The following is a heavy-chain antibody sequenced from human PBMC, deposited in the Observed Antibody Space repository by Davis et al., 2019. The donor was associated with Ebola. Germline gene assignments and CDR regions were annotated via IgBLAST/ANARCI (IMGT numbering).Heavy chain of an antibody. D-gene: IGHD2-2*01. V-gene: IGHV1-18*01. Sequence: AASVKVSCKASGYIFTSNDINWVRQAPGQGLEWMGWISAYNGNTNYAQKLQGRVTMTTDTSTSTAYMELRSLRSDDTAVYYCARPPCTSCSMDVWGQGTTVTVSS. CDR3: ARPPCTSCSMDV. CDR2: ISAYNGNT. CDR1: GYIFTSND. J-gene: IGHJ6*02.